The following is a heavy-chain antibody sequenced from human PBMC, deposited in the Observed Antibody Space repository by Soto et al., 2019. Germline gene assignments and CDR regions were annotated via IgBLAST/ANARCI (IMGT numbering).Heavy chain of an antibody. V-gene: IGHV3-33*01. CDR2: IWYDGSNK. CDR1: GGTCSTYG. CDR3: AREYMVTGLDY. Sequence: GSLRLCCAASGGTCSTYGMHWVRQAPGKGLEWVALIWYDGSNKYYADSVKGRFTISRDNSKNTLYLQMNSLRAEDTAVYFCAREYMVTGLDYWGQGTLVTVSS. D-gene: IGHD5-18*01. J-gene: IGHJ4*02.